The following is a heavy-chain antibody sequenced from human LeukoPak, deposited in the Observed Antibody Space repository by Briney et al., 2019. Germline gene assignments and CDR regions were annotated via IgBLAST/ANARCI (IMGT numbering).Heavy chain of an antibody. Sequence: SETLSLTCTVSGGSISSYYWSWIRQPPGKGLEWIGYIYYSGSTNYNPSLKSRVTISVDTSKNQFSLKLSSVTAADTAVYYCARRRWSDAFDIWGQGTMVTVSS. CDR1: GGSISSYY. D-gene: IGHD2-15*01. CDR2: IYYSGST. CDR3: ARRRWSDAFDI. V-gene: IGHV4-59*12. J-gene: IGHJ3*02.